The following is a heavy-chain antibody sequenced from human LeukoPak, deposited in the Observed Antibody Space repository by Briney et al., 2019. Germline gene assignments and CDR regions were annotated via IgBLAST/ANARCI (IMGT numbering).Heavy chain of an antibody. CDR2: TSFSGSTI. D-gene: IGHD5-12*01. V-gene: IGHV3-48*03. Sequence: GGSLRLSCVASGFTFSSYEMNWVRQAPGRGLEWVSYTSFSGSTIYYADSVKGRFTISRDNAKNSLYLQMNSLRAEDTAVYYCARGYSSYYPDAFDIWGQGTMVTVSS. CDR1: GFTFSSYE. J-gene: IGHJ3*02. CDR3: ARGYSSYYPDAFDI.